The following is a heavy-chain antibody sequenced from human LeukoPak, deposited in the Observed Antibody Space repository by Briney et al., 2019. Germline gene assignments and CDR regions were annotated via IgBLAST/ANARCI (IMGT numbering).Heavy chain of an antibody. CDR3: ARAREEVDFWSGDYGMDV. CDR2: TYYRSKWYN. Sequence: SQTLSLTCAISGDSVSSNSAAWNWIRQSPSRGLEWLGRTYYRSKWYNDYAVSVKSRITINPDTSKNQFSLQLNSVTPEDTAVYHCARAREEVDFWSGDYGMDVWGQGTTVTVSS. V-gene: IGHV6-1*01. CDR1: GDSVSSNSAA. D-gene: IGHD3-3*01. J-gene: IGHJ6*02.